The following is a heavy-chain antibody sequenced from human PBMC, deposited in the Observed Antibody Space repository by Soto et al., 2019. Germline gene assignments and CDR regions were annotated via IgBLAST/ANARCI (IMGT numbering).Heavy chain of an antibody. CDR3: AKVAHSSGTFDY. CDR1: GFIFSSYG. V-gene: IGHV3-30*18. D-gene: IGHD3-3*02. J-gene: IGHJ4*02. Sequence: LRLSCAASGFIFSSYGMHWVRQAPGKGLEWVAVISFDGSKKYYADSVKGRFTISRDNSKNTLDLHMNSLRTEDTAVYYCAKVAHSSGTFDYWGQGTLVTVSS. CDR2: ISFDGSKK.